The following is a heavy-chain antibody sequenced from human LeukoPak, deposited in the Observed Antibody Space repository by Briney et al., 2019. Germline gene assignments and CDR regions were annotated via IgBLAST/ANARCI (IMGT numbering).Heavy chain of an antibody. D-gene: IGHD3-10*01. V-gene: IGHV3-23*01. CDR2: ISGSGGST. CDR1: GFTFSSYA. J-gene: IGHJ4*02. CDR3: AKDLYGSGSYHWDD. Sequence: PGGSLRLSCAASGFTFSSYAMSWVRQAPGKGLEWVSAISGSGGSTYYADSVKGRFTISRDNSKNTLYLQMNSLRAEDTAVYYCAKDLYGSGSYHWDDWGQGTLVTVSS.